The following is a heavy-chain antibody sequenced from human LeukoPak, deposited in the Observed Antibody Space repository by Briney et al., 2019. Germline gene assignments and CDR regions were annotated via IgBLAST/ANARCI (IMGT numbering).Heavy chain of an antibody. CDR3: ATSSGSSA. J-gene: IGHJ5*02. Sequence: GGSLRLSCAASGFTFSGYYMSWFRQAPGKGLEWVSYISTSGDIIHYTDSVKGRFTISRDDARNSLYLQMNSLRAEDSAVYYCATSSGSSAWGQGTLVTVSS. D-gene: IGHD3-10*01. V-gene: IGHV3-11*01. CDR1: GFTFSGYY. CDR2: ISTSGDII.